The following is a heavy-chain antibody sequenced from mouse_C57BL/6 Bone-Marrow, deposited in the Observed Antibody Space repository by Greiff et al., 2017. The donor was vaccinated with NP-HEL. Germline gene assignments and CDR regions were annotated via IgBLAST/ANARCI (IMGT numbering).Heavy chain of an antibody. CDR2: ISDGGSYT. D-gene: IGHD2-1*01. Sequence: VQLKESGGGLVKPGGSLKLSCAASGFTFSSYAMSWVRQTPEKRLEWVATISDGGSYTYYPANVKGRFTISRDNAKNNLYLQMSHLKSEDTAMYYCARDMENLLYPLYAMDYWGQGTSVTVSS. V-gene: IGHV5-4*01. CDR1: GFTFSSYA. J-gene: IGHJ4*01. CDR3: ARDMENLLYPLYAMDY.